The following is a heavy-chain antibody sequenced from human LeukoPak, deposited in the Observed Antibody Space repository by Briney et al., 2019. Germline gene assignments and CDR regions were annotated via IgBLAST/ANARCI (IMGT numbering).Heavy chain of an antibody. Sequence: ASVTVSCKASGYTFTGYYMHWVRQAPGQGLEWMGWINPNSGGTNYAQKFQGRVTMTRDTSISTAYMEMSRLRSNDTAVYYCARDRMGAILYFDSWGQGTLVTVSS. CDR1: GYTFTGYY. V-gene: IGHV1-2*02. CDR2: INPNSGGT. D-gene: IGHD1-26*01. J-gene: IGHJ4*02. CDR3: ARDRMGAILYFDS.